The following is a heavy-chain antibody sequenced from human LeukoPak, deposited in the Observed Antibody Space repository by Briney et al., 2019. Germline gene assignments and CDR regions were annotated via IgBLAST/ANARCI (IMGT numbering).Heavy chain of an antibody. CDR1: GGSISSYY. CDR2: ISDIGSI. D-gene: IGHD2/OR15-2a*01. V-gene: IGHV4-59*08. J-gene: IGHJ4*02. Sequence: SETQSLTCTVSGGSISSYYWSWIRQPPGKGLEWIAYISDIGSINYNPSLKSRVTISLETSKNQFSLKLSSVTAADTAVYYCAGHHPRNTVDSWGQGTLVTVSS. CDR3: AGHHPRNTVDS.